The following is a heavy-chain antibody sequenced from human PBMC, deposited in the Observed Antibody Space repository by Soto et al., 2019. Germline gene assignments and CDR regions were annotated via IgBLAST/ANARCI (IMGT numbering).Heavy chain of an antibody. Sequence: SETLSLTCTVSGGSISSSSYYWGWIRQPPGKGLEWIGSIYYSGSTYYNPSLKSRVTISVDTSKNQFSLKLSSVTAADTAVYYCASTKYDFWSGYYMRGERYYMDVWGKGTTVTVSS. V-gene: IGHV4-39*01. J-gene: IGHJ6*03. CDR1: GGSISSSSYY. CDR2: IYYSGST. CDR3: ASTKYDFWSGYYMRGERYYMDV. D-gene: IGHD3-3*01.